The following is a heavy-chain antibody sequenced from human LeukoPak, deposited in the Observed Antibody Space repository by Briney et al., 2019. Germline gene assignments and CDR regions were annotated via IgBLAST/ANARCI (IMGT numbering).Heavy chain of an antibody. CDR2: ISGSGGST. CDR3: ARDTYYYGSSGYYPFDY. Sequence: PGASLRLSCAASGFTFSSYAMSWVRRAPGKGLEWVSAISGSGGSTYYADSVKGRFTISRDNSKNTLYLQMNSLRAEDTAVYYCARDTYYYGSSGYYPFDYWGQGTLVTVSS. D-gene: IGHD3-22*01. CDR1: GFTFSSYA. V-gene: IGHV3-23*01. J-gene: IGHJ4*02.